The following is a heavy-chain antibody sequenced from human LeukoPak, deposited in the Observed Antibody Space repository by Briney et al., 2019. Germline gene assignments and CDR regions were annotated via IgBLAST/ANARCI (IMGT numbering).Heavy chain of an antibody. Sequence: PSETLSLTCTVSGGSISSYYWSWIRQPPGKGLEWIGYIYYSGSTNYNPSLKSRVTISVDTSKNQFSLKLSSVTAADTAVYYRARDVEFNYGMDVWGKGTTVTVSS. V-gene: IGHV4-59*01. CDR1: GGSISSYY. CDR3: ARDVEFNYGMDV. J-gene: IGHJ6*04. CDR2: IYYSGST. D-gene: IGHD3-10*01.